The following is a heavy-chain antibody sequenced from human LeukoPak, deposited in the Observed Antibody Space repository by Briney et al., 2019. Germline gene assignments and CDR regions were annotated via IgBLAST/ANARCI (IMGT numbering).Heavy chain of an antibody. CDR2: IYHSGSP. V-gene: IGHV4-4*02. D-gene: IGHD1-1*01. CDR3: ARVNINNWHSCDY. Sequence: SGTLSLTCAVSGGSISSNNWWGWVRQPPGKGLEWIGEIYHSGSPNYNPSLKSRVTVSVDKSRNHFSLNLSSVTAADTAVYYCARVNINNWHSCDYWGQGTLVTVSS. J-gene: IGHJ4*02. CDR1: GGSISSNNW.